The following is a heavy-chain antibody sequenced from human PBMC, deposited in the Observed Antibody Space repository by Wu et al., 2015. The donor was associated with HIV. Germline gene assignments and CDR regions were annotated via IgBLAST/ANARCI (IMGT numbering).Heavy chain of an antibody. V-gene: IGHV1-8*03. J-gene: IGHJ3*02. D-gene: IGHD6-13*01. CDR2: MNPNSGNA. Sequence: QVQLVQSGAEVKKHGASVKVSCKASGYSFRSYDINWVRQAPGQGLEWMGWMNPNSGNAGSAQKFLGRVAFTRDTSIGTAYMELSSLRSEDTAMYYCARDLEISAAGFPNAFHMWGQGTMVTVSS. CDR3: ARDLEISAAGFPNAFHM. CDR1: GYSFRSYD.